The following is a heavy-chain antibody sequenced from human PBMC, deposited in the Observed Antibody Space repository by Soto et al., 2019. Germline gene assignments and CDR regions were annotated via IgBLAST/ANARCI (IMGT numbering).Heavy chain of an antibody. J-gene: IGHJ3*02. CDR1: GFTVSSNY. CDR3: ARADGYNFGAFDI. Sequence: EVQLVETGGGLIQPGGSLRLSCAASGFTVSSNYMSWVRQAPGKGLEWVSVIYSGGSTYYADSVKGRFTISRDNSKNTLYLQMNSLRAEDTAVYYCARADGYNFGAFDIWGQGTMVTVSS. D-gene: IGHD5-12*01. CDR2: IYSGGST. V-gene: IGHV3-53*02.